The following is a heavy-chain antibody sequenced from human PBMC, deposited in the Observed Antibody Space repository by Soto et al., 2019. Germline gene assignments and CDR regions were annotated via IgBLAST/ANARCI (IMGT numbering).Heavy chain of an antibody. Sequence: EVELLESGGGVVQPGGSLRLSCAASGFTFRSYAMSWVRQAPGKGLEWVSGIADSRDRTYYADSVKGRFTISRDNSKNTLYLQMPNLRAEDTATYYCAKGSDWGQGTRVTVSS. D-gene: IGHD2-15*01. CDR1: GFTFRSYA. V-gene: IGHV3-23*01. J-gene: IGHJ4*02. CDR3: AKGSD. CDR2: IADSRDRT.